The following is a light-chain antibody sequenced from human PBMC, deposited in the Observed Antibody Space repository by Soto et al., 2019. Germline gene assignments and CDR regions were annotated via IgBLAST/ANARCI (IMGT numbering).Light chain of an antibody. J-gene: IGKJ2*01. CDR2: DAS. CDR1: QSVGTS. CDR3: QQRTNWPPRDT. V-gene: IGKV3-11*01. Sequence: DIFLTQSPATLSLSPGERATLTCRASQSVGTSLAWFQQKPGQAPRLLLSDASTRAAGIPARFSGSGSGTDFTLAISSLQPEDVAGYYCQQRTNWPPRDTFGQGTKLELK.